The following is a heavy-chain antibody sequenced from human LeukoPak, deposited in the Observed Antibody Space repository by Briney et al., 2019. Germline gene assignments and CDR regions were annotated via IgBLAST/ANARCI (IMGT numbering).Heavy chain of an antibody. CDR3: EGAGSPLKWHFDL. J-gene: IGHJ2*01. CDR2: IYYSGST. Sequence: SETLSLTCTVSGGSISSTSYYWGWIRQSPGKGLEWIGNIYYSGSTYYNPSLKSRVTISVDTSKNQFFLKLSSVTAADTAVYYCEGAGSPLKWHFDLWGRGTLVTVSS. CDR1: GGSISSTSYY. V-gene: IGHV4-39*01. D-gene: IGHD3-10*01.